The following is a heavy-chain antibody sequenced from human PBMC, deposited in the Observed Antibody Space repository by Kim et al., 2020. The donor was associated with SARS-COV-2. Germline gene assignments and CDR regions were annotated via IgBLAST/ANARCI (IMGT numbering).Heavy chain of an antibody. V-gene: IGHV1-18*04. Sequence: ASVKVSCKASGYTFTSYGISWVRQAPGQGLEWMGWISAYNGNTNYAQKLQGRVTMTTDTSTSTAYMELRSLRSDDTAVYYCARDALWFGELLVPPYYFDYWGQGTLVTVSS. CDR2: ISAYNGNT. D-gene: IGHD3-10*01. CDR3: ARDALWFGELLVPPYYFDY. CDR1: GYTFTSYG. J-gene: IGHJ4*02.